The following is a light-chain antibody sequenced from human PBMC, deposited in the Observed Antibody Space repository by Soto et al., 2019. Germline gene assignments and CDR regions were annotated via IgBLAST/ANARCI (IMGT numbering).Light chain of an antibody. CDR3: SSYTSSSTLYV. V-gene: IGLV2-14*01. J-gene: IGLJ1*01. CDR2: EVN. CDR1: SSDVGGYTY. Sequence: SALTQPASVSGSPRQSTTISCTGASSDVGGYTYVSWYQQHPGKAPKLMIYEVNNRPSGVSNRFSGSKSGNTASLTISGLQAEDEADYYCSSYTSSSTLYVFGTGTKVTVL.